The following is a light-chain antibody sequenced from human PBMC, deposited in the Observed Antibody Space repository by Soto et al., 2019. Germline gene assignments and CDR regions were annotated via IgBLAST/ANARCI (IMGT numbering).Light chain of an antibody. CDR1: SSNIGSNT. J-gene: IGLJ1*01. CDR3: AAWDDSLNGFYV. Sequence: QSALTQPPSASGTPGQRVTISCSGSSSNIGSNTVNWYQQLPGTAPKLLSYSNNQRPSGVPDRFSGSKSGTSASLAISGLQSEDEADYYCAAWDDSLNGFYVFGTGTKATVL. CDR2: SNN. V-gene: IGLV1-44*01.